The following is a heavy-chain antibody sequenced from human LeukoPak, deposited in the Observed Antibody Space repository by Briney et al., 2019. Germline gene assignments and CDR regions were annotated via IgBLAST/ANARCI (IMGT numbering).Heavy chain of an antibody. CDR1: GGSISSSSYY. J-gene: IGHJ4*02. V-gene: IGHV4-39*01. D-gene: IGHD6-6*01. CDR3: ARLGGSSFSFDY. CDR2: IYYSGST. Sequence: SETLSLTCTVSGGSISSSSYYWGWIRQPPGKGLEWIGSIYYSGSTYYNPSLKSRVTISVDTSKNQFSLKLSSVTAADTAVYYCARLGGSSFSFDYWGQGTLVTVSS.